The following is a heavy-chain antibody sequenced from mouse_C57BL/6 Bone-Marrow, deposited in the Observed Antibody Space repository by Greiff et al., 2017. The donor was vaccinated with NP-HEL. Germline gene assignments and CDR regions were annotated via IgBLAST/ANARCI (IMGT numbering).Heavy chain of an antibody. Sequence: VQLQQSGAVLAKPGASVKLSCTASGFNITDYYMHWVKQRPEQGLEWIGRIDPEDGDTKYAPKFQGKATITADTSSNTAYLQLSSLTSEGTAVYYWARYSNYLGLAYWGQGTLVTVSA. CDR2: IDPEDGDT. CDR1: GFNITDYY. J-gene: IGHJ3*01. V-gene: IGHV14-2*01. D-gene: IGHD2-5*01. CDR3: ARYSNYLGLAY.